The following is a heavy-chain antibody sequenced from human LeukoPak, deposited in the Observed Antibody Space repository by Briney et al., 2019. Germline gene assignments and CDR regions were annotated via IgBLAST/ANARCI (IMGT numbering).Heavy chain of an antibody. CDR3: ARDGLDYGDYGGGY. Sequence: TSETLSLTCTVSGYSISSGYYWAWIRQPPGRGLEWIGSIYFTGNTYYNSSLQSRVIISVDTSNNQFSLQLDSVTAADTAVYYCARDGLDYGDYGGGYWGQGTLVTVSS. CDR2: IYFTGNT. V-gene: IGHV4-38-2*02. J-gene: IGHJ4*02. CDR1: GYSISSGYY. D-gene: IGHD4-17*01.